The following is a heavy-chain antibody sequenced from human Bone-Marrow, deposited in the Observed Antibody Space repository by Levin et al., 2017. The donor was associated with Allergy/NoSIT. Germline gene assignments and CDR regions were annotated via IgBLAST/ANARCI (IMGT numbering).Heavy chain of an antibody. CDR1: SLTTSGVG. J-gene: IGHJ1*01. CDR3: AQGLWIQLQH. Sequence: SLTTSGVGVGWIRQPPGKALEWLALIYWDDDKRYSPSLKSRLTITKDTSKNQVVLTMTNMDPVDTATYYCAQGLWIQLQHWGQGTLVTVSS. CDR2: IYWDDDK. D-gene: IGHD5-18*01. V-gene: IGHV2-5*02.